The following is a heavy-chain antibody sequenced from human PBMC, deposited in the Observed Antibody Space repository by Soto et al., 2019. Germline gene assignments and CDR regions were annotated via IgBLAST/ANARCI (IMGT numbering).Heavy chain of an antibody. CDR3: ASGGIAAAGPYLNWFDP. CDR2: IYYSGST. D-gene: IGHD6-13*01. CDR1: GGSVSSGSYY. V-gene: IGHV4-61*01. J-gene: IGHJ5*02. Sequence: SETLSLTCTVSGGSVSSGSYYWSWIRQPPGKGLEWIGYIYYSGSTNYNPSLKSRVTISVDTSKNQFSLKLSSVTAADTAVYYCASGGIAAAGPYLNWFDPSGQGTLVTVSS.